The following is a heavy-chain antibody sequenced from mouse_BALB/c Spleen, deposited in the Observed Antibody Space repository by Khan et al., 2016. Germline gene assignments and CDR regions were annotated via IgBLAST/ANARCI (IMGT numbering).Heavy chain of an antibody. CDR2: IWRGGST. D-gene: IGHD2-3*01. Sequence: QVQLKQSGPGLVQPSQSLSITCTVSGFSLTSSGVHWVRQSPGKGLEWLGVIWRGGSTDNNAAFISRLSISKDNSKSQVYFKRNGLQANDTAIYYCARRGGYYQYYYAMDYWGQGTEGTGS. J-gene: IGHJ4*01. CDR3: ARRGGYYQYYYAMDY. V-gene: IGHV2-2*02. CDR1: GFSLTSSG.